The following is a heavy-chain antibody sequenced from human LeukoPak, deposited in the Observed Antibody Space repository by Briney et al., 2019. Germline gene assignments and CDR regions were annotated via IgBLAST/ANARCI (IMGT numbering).Heavy chain of an antibody. Sequence: SETLSLTCTVSGGSISSYYWSWIRQPPGKGLEWIGYIYYSGSTNYNPSLKSRVTMSADTSRNHVSLTLNSVTAADTAVYYCARDSGTTGEVKFDPWGQGTLVTVSS. D-gene: IGHD3-10*01. CDR2: IYYSGST. J-gene: IGHJ5*02. CDR1: GGSISSYY. V-gene: IGHV4-59*12. CDR3: ARDSGTTGEVKFDP.